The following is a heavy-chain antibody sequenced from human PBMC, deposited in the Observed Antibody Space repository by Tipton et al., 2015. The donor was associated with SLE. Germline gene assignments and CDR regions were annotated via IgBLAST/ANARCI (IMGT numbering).Heavy chain of an antibody. CDR1: GGYFSAYY. V-gene: IGHV4-34*01. Sequence: TLSLTCAVYGGYFSAYYWSWIRQPPGKGLEWIGEINHSGSTNYNPSLKSRVTISVDTSKNQFSLKLSSVTAADTALYHCARPGSPFWSGSPFDYWGLGTLVTVSS. D-gene: IGHD3-3*01. J-gene: IGHJ4*02. CDR3: ARPGSPFWSGSPFDY. CDR2: INHSGST.